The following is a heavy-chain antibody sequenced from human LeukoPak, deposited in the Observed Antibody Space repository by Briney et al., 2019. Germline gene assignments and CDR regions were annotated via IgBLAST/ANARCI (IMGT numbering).Heavy chain of an antibody. Sequence: HGASVKVSCKASGYTFTSYGISWVRQAPGQGLEWMGWISAYNGNTNYAQKLQGRVTMTTDTSTSTAYMELRSLRSDDTAVYYCASGGGSGYLGSSEYWGQGTLFTVSS. CDR3: ASGGGSGYLGSSEY. CDR1: GYTFTSYG. CDR2: ISAYNGNT. J-gene: IGHJ4*02. D-gene: IGHD3-22*01. V-gene: IGHV1-18*01.